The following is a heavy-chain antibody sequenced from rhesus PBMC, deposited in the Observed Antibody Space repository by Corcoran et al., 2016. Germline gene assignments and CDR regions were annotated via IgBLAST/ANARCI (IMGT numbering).Heavy chain of an antibody. D-gene: IGHD4-23*01. CDR3: ARAIQYLSALDS. V-gene: IGHV4-160*01. CDR1: GGSLSSNS. J-gene: IGHJ4*01. CDR2: IDGGGRSP. Sequence: QVQLQESGPGLVKPSETLSLTCAVSGGSLSSNSLSWIRQPPGKGLGCIGRIDGGGRSPDNNPSLNSRVTISTDTSKNRFARKLSSVTAADPAVEYGARAIQYLSALDSWGQGGLVTVSS.